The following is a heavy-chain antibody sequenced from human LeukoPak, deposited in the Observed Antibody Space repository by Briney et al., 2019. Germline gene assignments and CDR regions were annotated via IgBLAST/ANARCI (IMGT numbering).Heavy chain of an antibody. CDR1: GYTFTSYG. V-gene: IGHV1-18*01. Sequence: ASVKVSCKASGYTFTSYGISWVRQAPGQGLEWMGWISVYNGNTNYAQKLQGRVTMTTDTSTGTAYMELRSLRSDDTAVYYCARDPYSGSPYYFDYWGQGTLVTVSS. CDR2: ISVYNGNT. J-gene: IGHJ4*02. CDR3: ARDPYSGSPYYFDY. D-gene: IGHD1-26*01.